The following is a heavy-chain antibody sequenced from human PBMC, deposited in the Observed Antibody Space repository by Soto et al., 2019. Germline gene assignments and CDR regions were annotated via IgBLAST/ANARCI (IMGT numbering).Heavy chain of an antibody. Sequence: SVKVSCKASGYTFTSYAMHWVRQAPGQRLEWMGWINAGNGNTKYSQKFQGRVTITRDTSASTAYMELSSLRSEDTAVYYCARQYYGSGTNPKYYYYGMDVWGQGTTVTVSS. CDR1: GYTFTSYA. J-gene: IGHJ6*02. D-gene: IGHD3-10*01. CDR3: ARQYYGSGTNPKYYYYGMDV. CDR2: INAGNGNT. V-gene: IGHV1-3*01.